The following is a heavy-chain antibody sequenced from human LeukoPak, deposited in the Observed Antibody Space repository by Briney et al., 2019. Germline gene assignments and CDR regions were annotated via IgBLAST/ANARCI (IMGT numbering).Heavy chain of an antibody. D-gene: IGHD2-21*01. CDR3: ARGRILRFNWFDP. V-gene: IGHV1-2*02. Sequence: GASVKVSCKASGYTFTGYYMHWVRQAPGQGLEWMGWINPNSGGTNYAQKFQGRVTMTRDTSISTAYMELSRLRSDDTAVYYRARGRILRFNWFDPWGQGTLVTVSS. CDR1: GYTFTGYY. J-gene: IGHJ5*02. CDR2: INPNSGGT.